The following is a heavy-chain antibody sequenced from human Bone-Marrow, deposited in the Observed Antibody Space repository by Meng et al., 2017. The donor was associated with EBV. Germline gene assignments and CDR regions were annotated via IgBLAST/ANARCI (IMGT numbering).Heavy chain of an antibody. CDR2: LIPMLGAP. CDR3: ASESGRGYTPDY. J-gene: IGHJ4*02. V-gene: IGHV1-69*06. Sequence: QVQLVQSGAEVKKPGSSVQVSCTPSGGTFSSDAISWVRQAPGQGLEWMGGLIPMLGAPNYAQKFQDRVTIIADKSTSIHYMELSSLRSDDTAVYYCASESGRGYTPDYWGRGTLVTVSS. CDR1: GGTFSSDA. D-gene: IGHD3-10*01.